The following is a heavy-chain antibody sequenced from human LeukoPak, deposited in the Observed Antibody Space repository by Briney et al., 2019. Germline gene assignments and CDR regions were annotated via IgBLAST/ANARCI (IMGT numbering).Heavy chain of an antibody. Sequence: PPETLSLTCTVSGVSISSGSYYWSWIRQPAGKGLEWIGRIYTSGSTNYNPSLTSRVTISLDTSKNQFSLKLRFVTAADTAVYYCARAPGQYSGSYYHPNSGEGTLVTVSS. D-gene: IGHD1-26*01. J-gene: IGHJ4*02. CDR3: ARAPGQYSGSYYHPN. V-gene: IGHV4-61*02. CDR2: IYTSGST. CDR1: GVSISSGSYY.